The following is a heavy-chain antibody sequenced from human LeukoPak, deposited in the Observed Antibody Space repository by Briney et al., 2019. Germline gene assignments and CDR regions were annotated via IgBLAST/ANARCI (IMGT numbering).Heavy chain of an antibody. Sequence: GGSLRLSCAASGFTFSSYNINWVRQAPGKGLEWVSYISSSRRTISYADSVKGRFTISRDNAKNSLYLQMNSLGAEDTAVYYCARSSSRYCSGGSCYSGVLGYFDYWGQGTLVTVSS. CDR1: GFTFSSYN. CDR3: ARSSSRYCSGGSCYSGVLGYFDY. J-gene: IGHJ4*02. V-gene: IGHV3-48*01. D-gene: IGHD2-15*01. CDR2: ISSSRRTI.